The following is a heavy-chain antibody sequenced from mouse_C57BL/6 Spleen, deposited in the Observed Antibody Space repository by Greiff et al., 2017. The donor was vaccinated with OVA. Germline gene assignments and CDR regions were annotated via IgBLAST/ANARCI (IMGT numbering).Heavy chain of an antibody. Sequence: EVKLQESGAELVKPGASVKLSCTASGFNIKDYYMHWVKQRTEQGLEWIGRIDPEDGETKYAPKFQGKATITADTSSNTAYLQLSSLTSEDTAVYYCAAYYSNLAWFAYWGQGTLVTVSA. J-gene: IGHJ3*01. D-gene: IGHD2-5*01. CDR1: GFNIKDYY. V-gene: IGHV14-2*01. CDR2: IDPEDGET. CDR3: AAYYSNLAWFAY.